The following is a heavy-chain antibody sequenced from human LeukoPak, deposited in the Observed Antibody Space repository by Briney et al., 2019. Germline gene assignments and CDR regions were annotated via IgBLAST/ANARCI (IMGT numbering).Heavy chain of an antibody. V-gene: IGHV4-34*01. Sequence: PSETLSLTCAVYGGSFSGYYWSWIRQPPGKGLEWIGEINHSGSTNYNPSLKSQVTISVDTSKNQFSLKLSSVTAADTAVYYCARELRFLEWYRGYYFDYWGQGTLVTVSS. CDR1: GGSFSGYY. CDR3: ARELRFLEWYRGYYFDY. CDR2: INHSGST. D-gene: IGHD3-3*01. J-gene: IGHJ4*02.